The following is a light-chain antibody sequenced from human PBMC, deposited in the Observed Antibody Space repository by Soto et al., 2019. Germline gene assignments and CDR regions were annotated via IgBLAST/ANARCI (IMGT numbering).Light chain of an antibody. CDR2: DTS. Sequence: GYRVTITCRASQSINGWLAWYQQKPGKAPKLLIYDTSNLESGVPSRFSGSGSGTEFTLTISGLQPDDFATYYCQQYKSYPLTFGQGTKVDIK. V-gene: IGKV1-5*01. J-gene: IGKJ1*01. CDR1: QSINGW. CDR3: QQYKSYPLT.